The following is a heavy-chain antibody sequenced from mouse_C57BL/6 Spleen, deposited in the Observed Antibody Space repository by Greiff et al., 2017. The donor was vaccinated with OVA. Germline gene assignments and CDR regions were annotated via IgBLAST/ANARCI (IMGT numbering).Heavy chain of an antibody. CDR2: FYPGSGSI. CDR1: GYTFTEYT. V-gene: IGHV1-62-2*01. J-gene: IGHJ2*01. CDR3: VRHEDGSTVEATRGFDY. Sequence: VQLQQSGAELVKPGASVKLSCKASGYTFTEYTIHWVKQRSGQGLEWIGWFYPGSGSIKYNEKFKDKATLTADKSSSTVYMELSRLTSEDSAVFFGVRHEDGSTVEATRGFDYWGKGTTLTVSS. D-gene: IGHD1-1*01.